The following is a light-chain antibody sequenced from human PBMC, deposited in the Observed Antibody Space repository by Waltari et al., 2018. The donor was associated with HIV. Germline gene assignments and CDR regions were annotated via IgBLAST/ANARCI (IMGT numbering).Light chain of an antibody. J-gene: IGLJ2*01. V-gene: IGLV1-44*01. Sequence: QSVLAQPPSASGTPGQRVTISCSGTTSTIGTNSVNWYQQLPGTAPKLLIFSDNQRPSGVPDRFSGSKSGTSASRAISGLQSEDEGDYYCAAWDDSLAEPYVLFGGGTRLTVL. CDR1: TSTIGTNS. CDR3: AAWDDSLAEPYVL. CDR2: SDN.